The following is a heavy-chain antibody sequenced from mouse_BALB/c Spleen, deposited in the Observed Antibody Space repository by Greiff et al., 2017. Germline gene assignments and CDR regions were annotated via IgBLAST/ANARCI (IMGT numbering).Heavy chain of an antibody. V-gene: IGHV5-6-3*01. Sequence: EVQGVESGGGLVQPGGSLKLSCAASGFTFSSYGMSWVRQTPDKRLELVATINSNGGSTYYPDSVKGRFTISRDNAKNTLYLQMSSLKSEDTAMYYCARQYGNYFDYWGQGTTLTVSS. CDR1: GFTFSSYG. J-gene: IGHJ2*01. CDR2: INSNGGST. CDR3: ARQYGNYFDY. D-gene: IGHD2-10*02.